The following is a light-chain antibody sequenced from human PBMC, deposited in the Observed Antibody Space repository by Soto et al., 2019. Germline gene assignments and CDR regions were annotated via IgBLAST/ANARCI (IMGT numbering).Light chain of an antibody. J-gene: IGKJ2*01. CDR3: MQCKDLPYT. V-gene: IGKV2-29*03. Sequence: DIVLTQTPLSLSVISGQPASISCKSSQSLLHSDGKTYLFWYLQKQGQSPQLLICEVSNRFSGVPDRFSGSGSGTDFTLKISRVEAEDVGLYYCMQCKDLPYTFGQGTKLEIK. CDR1: QSLLHSDGKTY. CDR2: EVS.